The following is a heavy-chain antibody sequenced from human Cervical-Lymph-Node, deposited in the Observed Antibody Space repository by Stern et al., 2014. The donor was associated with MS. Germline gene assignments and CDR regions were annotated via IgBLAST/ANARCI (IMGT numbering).Heavy chain of an antibody. CDR2: IRSYNGNT. D-gene: IGHD2-15*01. V-gene: IGHV1-18*01. CDR3: ARGLLGSENAFDI. J-gene: IGHJ3*02. CDR1: GYTFTRDG. Sequence: VQLVESGTEVKKPGASVKGSCKASGYTFTRDGISWVRQAPGQGLEWMGWIRSYNGNTHYAQKLQVRVTMTTATSTSTAYMELRSLRSDDTAVYYCARGLLGSENAFDIWGQGTMVTVSS.